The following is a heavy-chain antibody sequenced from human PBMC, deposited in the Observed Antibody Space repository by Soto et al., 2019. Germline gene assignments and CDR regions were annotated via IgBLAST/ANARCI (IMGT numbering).Heavy chain of an antibody. D-gene: IGHD3-22*01. V-gene: IGHV3-23*01. CDR3: AKDPQYYYDSSGYYSSLYYYYYGMDV. CDR1: GFTLSSYA. J-gene: IGHJ6*02. Sequence: SLRRFCAASGFTLSSYAIRWVRQAPLKGLEWVSVVSGSGGSTYYGDSVKGRFTISRDNSKNTMYLQMNSLRAEDTAVYYCAKDPQYYYDSSGYYSSLYYYYYGMDVWGQGTTVTVSS. CDR2: VSGSGGST.